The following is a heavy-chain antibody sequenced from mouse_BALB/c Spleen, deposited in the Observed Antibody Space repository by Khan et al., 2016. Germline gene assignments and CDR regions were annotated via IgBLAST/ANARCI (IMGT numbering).Heavy chain of an antibody. CDR3: AREGLRRAFAY. J-gene: IGHJ3*01. V-gene: IGHV5-4*02. Sequence: EVELVESGGGLVKPGGSLKLSCAASGFTFSDYYMYWVRQTPEKRLEWVATISDGGSYTYYPDSVKGRFTISRDTAKNNLYLQMSSLKSEDTAMYYCAREGLRRAFAYWGQGTLVTVTA. D-gene: IGHD2-4*01. CDR1: GFTFSDYY. CDR2: ISDGGSYT.